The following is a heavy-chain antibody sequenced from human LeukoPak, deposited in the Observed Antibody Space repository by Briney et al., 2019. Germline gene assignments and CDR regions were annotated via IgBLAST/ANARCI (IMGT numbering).Heavy chain of an antibody. CDR2: ISSSSSYI. Sequence: GGSLRLSCAASGFTFSSYSMNWVRQAPGKGLEWVSSISSSSSYIYYADSVKGRFTISRDNAKNSLYLQMNSLRAEDTAVYYCARVRAWDLKTGEFDYWGQGTLVTVSS. V-gene: IGHV3-21*01. CDR3: ARVRAWDLKTGEFDY. J-gene: IGHJ4*02. CDR1: GFTFSSYS. D-gene: IGHD3-16*01.